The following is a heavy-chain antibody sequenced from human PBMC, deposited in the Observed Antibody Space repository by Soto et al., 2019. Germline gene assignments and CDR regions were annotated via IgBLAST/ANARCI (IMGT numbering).Heavy chain of an antibody. Sequence: SETLSLTCTVSGGSIGSYHWSWVRQPPGRGLEWIASVYYTGTTNYNPSLGSRVTISIDAPENQISLKLTSVTAADTAFYYCARDTVLTGMFDLWGQGTLVTVSS. CDR3: ARDTVLTGMFDL. J-gene: IGHJ5*02. CDR2: VYYTGTT. CDR1: GGSIGSYH. V-gene: IGHV4-59*01. D-gene: IGHD4-17*01.